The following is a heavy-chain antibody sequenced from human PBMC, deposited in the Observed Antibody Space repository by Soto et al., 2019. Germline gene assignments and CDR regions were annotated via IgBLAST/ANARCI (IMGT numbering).Heavy chain of an antibody. CDR3: AREKSVYLSVGGSYYFDY. Sequence: QVQLQESGPGLVKPSQTLSLTCTVSGGSISSGGYYWSWIRQHPGKGLEWIGYIYYSGSTYYNPSLKSRVTISVDTSKNQFSLKLSSVTAADSAVYYCAREKSVYLSVGGSYYFDYWGQGTLVTVSS. V-gene: IGHV4-31*03. CDR2: IYYSGST. D-gene: IGHD3-3*01. CDR1: GGSISSGGYY. J-gene: IGHJ4*02.